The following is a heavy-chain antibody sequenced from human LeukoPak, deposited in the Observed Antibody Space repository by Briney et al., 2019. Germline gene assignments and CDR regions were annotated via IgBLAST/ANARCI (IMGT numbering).Heavy chain of an antibody. Sequence: SETLSLTCTVSGGSINSCYWSWIRQPAGKGLEWIGRIYTSGSTNYNPSLKSRVTMSVDTSKKQFSLKLSSVTAADTAVYYCARGRGGTLSFDYWGQGTLVTVSS. CDR3: ARGRGGTLSFDY. CDR1: GGSINSCY. V-gene: IGHV4-4*07. D-gene: IGHD4-23*01. CDR2: IYTSGST. J-gene: IGHJ4*02.